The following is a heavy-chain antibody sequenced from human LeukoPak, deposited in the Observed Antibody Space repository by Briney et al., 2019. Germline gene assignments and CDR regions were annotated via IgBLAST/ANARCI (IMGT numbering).Heavy chain of an antibody. V-gene: IGHV3-15*01. J-gene: IGHJ4*02. D-gene: IGHD2-21*02. CDR1: GFTFSNAW. CDR2: IKSKTDGGTT. Sequence: GGSLRLSCAASGFTFSNAWMSWVRQAPGKGLEWVGRIKSKTDGGTTDYAAPVKGRFTISRDDSKNTLYLQMNSLKTEDTAVCYCTACGGDCLVDYWGQGTLVTVSS. CDR3: TACGGDCLVDY.